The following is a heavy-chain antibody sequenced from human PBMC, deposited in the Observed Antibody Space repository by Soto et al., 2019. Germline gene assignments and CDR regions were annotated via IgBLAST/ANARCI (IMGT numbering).Heavy chain of an antibody. CDR2: ITNGGGGRT. D-gene: IGHD6-19*01. CDR1: GFTFAGYA. CDR3: AKEWGGFSSGWIIDF. Sequence: EVQLLESGGGLVQPGGSLRLSCAASGFTFAGYAMTWVRQAPGRGLEWVSSITNGGGGRTYYADSVRGRFPISRDNSKNTLYLQMKNLRAEDTAVYYCAKEWGGFSSGWIIDFWGQGTLVTVSS. J-gene: IGHJ4*02. V-gene: IGHV3-23*01.